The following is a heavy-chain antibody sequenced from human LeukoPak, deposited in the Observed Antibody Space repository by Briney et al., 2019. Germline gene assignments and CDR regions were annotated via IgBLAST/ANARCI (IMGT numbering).Heavy chain of an antibody. Sequence: SQTLSLTCALSGDSFSSNSAAWNWLRQSPSRGLEWLGRTYYRSKWSNNYAVSVKSRITIKPDTSKNQFSLQLNSVTPEDTAVYYCAVTTSTGSIDYWGQGTLVTVSS. CDR1: GDSFSSNSAA. J-gene: IGHJ4*02. D-gene: IGHD4-17*01. V-gene: IGHV6-1*01. CDR3: AVTTSTGSIDY. CDR2: TYYRSKWSN.